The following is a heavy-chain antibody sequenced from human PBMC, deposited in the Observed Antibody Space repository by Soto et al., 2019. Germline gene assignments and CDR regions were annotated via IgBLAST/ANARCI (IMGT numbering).Heavy chain of an antibody. CDR1: GGSISTSSYY. CDR2: IYHNGNI. CDR3: ASKPGSGSYYLDY. Sequence: QLQLQESGPGLVKPSETLSLTCTVSGGSISTSSYYWGWIRQPPGKGLEWIGSIYHNGNIYYNPSLKSRVTISVDTAKNQFSLKLSSGTAADTAMYYCASKPGSGSYYLDYWGQGTLVTVSS. D-gene: IGHD3-10*01. J-gene: IGHJ4*02. V-gene: IGHV4-39*01.